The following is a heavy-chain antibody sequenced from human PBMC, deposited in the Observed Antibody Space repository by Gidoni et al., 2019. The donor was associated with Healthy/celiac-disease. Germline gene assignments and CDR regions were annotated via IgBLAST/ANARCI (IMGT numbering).Heavy chain of an antibody. CDR1: GFTFSGPA. CDR3: TRWVPYSNYEDGDRDY. V-gene: IGHV3-73*02. D-gene: IGHD4-4*01. Sequence: EVQLVESGGGLVQPGGSLKLSCAASGFTFSGPAMHWVRQASGKGLEWVGRIRSKANSYATAYAASVKGRFTISRDDSKNTAYLQMNSLKTEDTAVYYCTRWVPYSNYEDGDRDYWGQGTLVTVSS. J-gene: IGHJ4*02. CDR2: IRSKANSYAT.